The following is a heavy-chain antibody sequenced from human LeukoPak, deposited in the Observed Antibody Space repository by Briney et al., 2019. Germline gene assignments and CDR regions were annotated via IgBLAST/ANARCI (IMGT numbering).Heavy chain of an antibody. CDR1: GYTFTGYY. CDR2: INPNSGGI. CDR3: ARDAWFGESLIGD. D-gene: IGHD3-10*01. Sequence: ASVKVSCKASGYTFTGYYMHWVRPAPGQGVEWMGWINPNSGGINYAQKFQGRVTMTRDTSIRTAYMELSRLRSDETALYYCARDAWFGESLIGDWSQGTLVTASS. J-gene: IGHJ4*02. V-gene: IGHV1-2*02.